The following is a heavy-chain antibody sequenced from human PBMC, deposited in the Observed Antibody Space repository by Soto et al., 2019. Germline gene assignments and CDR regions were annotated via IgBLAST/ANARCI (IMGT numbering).Heavy chain of an antibody. D-gene: IGHD3-22*01. CDR1: GFTFSSYA. CDR2: ISYDGSNK. Sequence: VGSLRLSCAASGFTFSSYAMHWVRQAPGKGLEWVAVISYDGSNKYYADSVKGRFTISRDNSKNTLYLQMNSLRAEDTAVYYCARDWEYYYDSSGYQDAFDIWGQGTMVTVSS. CDR3: ARDWEYYYDSSGYQDAFDI. V-gene: IGHV3-30-3*01. J-gene: IGHJ3*02.